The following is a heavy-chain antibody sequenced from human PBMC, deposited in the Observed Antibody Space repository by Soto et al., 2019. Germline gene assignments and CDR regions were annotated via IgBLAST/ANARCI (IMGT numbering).Heavy chain of an antibody. CDR3: ARDSPPVDY. CDR2: ISAYNGNT. Sequence: QVQLVQSGAEVKKPGASVKVTFKAFGYTFSNYGISWVRLAPGQGLEWMGWISAYNGNTKYAQKLQGRVTMTTDTSTSTADMELRSLRSDDTAVYYCARDSPPVDYWGQGTLVTVSS. CDR1: GYTFSNYG. J-gene: IGHJ4*02. V-gene: IGHV1-18*01.